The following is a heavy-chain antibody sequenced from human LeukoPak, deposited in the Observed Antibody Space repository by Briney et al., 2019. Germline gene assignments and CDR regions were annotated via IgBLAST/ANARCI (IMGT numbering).Heavy chain of an antibody. Sequence: PGGSLRLSCAASGFTFRDSWMSWVRQAPGRGLEWVSSITDSGDGTYYADSVKGRFTISRDNSKNTLYLQMNSLRAEDTAVYYCARDRHEPNYYGSGSYQGAFDIWGQGTMVTVSS. D-gene: IGHD3-10*01. CDR1: GFTFRDSW. CDR3: ARDRHEPNYYGSGSYQGAFDI. V-gene: IGHV3-23*01. J-gene: IGHJ3*02. CDR2: ITDSGDGT.